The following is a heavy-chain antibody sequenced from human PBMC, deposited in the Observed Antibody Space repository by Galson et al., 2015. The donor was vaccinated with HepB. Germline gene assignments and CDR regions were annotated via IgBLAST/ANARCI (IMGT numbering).Heavy chain of an antibody. Sequence: SCKASGYTFTGYYMHWVRQAPGQGLEWMGGIIPIFGTANYAQKFQGRVTITADESTSTAYMELSSLRSEDTAVYYCARDKGGSYYNYWGQGTLVTVSS. CDR3: ARDKGGSYYNY. CDR1: GYTFTGYY. D-gene: IGHD1-26*01. J-gene: IGHJ4*02. CDR2: IIPIFGTA. V-gene: IGHV1-69*01.